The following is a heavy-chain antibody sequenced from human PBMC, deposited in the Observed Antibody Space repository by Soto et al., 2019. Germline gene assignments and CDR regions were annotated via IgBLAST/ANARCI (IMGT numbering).Heavy chain of an antibody. J-gene: IGHJ6*02. CDR3: VTLQVFCFTTGCYGHYAMDV. CDR2: IYHSRST. D-gene: IGHD2-2*01. CDR1: GGSIISGGYS. Sequence: SETLSLTCAVSGGSIISGGYSWSWIRQPPGKGLEWIGYIYHSRSTYYNPSLKSRVTISVDRSKNQFSLKLSSVTAADTAVYYCVTLQVFCFTTGCYGHYAMDVWGQGTTVTVSS. V-gene: IGHV4-30-2*01.